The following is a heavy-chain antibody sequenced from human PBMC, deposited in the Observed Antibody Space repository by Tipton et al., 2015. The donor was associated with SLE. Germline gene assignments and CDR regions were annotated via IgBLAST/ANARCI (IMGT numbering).Heavy chain of an antibody. CDR3: ARDLEAFDI. V-gene: IGHV4-61*09. CDR1: GGSISSSSYY. CDR2: IYTSGST. D-gene: IGHD1-1*01. Sequence: TLSLTCPVSGGSISSSSYYWSWIRQPPGKGLEWIGYIYTSGSTNYNPSLKSRVTISVDTSKNQFSLKLSSVTAADTAVYYCARDLEAFDIWGQGTMVTVSS. J-gene: IGHJ3*02.